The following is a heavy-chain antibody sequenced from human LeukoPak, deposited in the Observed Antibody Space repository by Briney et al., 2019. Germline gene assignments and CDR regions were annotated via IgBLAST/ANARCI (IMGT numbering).Heavy chain of an antibody. CDR2: ITGSGGST. J-gene: IGHJ4*02. V-gene: IGHV3-23*01. Sequence: GGSLRLSCAASGFTFSSYSMNWVRQAPGKGLEWVSSITGSGGSTYYADSVKGRFTISRDNSKNTLYLQMNSLRAEDTTVYYCAKGALVVAATFPPYYWGQGTLVTVSS. D-gene: IGHD2-15*01. CDR1: GFTFSSYS. CDR3: AKGALVVAATFPPYY.